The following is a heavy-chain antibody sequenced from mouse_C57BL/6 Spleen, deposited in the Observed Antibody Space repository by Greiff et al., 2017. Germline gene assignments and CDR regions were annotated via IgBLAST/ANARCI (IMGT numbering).Heavy chain of an antibody. Sequence: QVQLQQPGAELVKPGASVKLSCKASGYTFTSYWMQWVKQRPGQGLEWIGEIDPSDSYTNYKKKFKGKATLTVDTSSITAYMQLSSLTAEDSAVYYCARRGDYWGQGTTLTVSS. V-gene: IGHV1-50*01. J-gene: IGHJ2*01. CDR3: ARRGDY. CDR1: GYTFTSYW. CDR2: IDPSDSYT.